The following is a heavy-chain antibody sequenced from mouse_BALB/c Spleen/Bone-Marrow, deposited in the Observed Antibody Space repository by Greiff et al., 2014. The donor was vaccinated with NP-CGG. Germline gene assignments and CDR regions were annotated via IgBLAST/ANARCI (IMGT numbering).Heavy chain of an antibody. CDR3: ARQNDGYLYYAMDY. Sequence: EVKLQESGPDLAKPSQSLSLTCTVTGYSITSGYSWHWIRQFPGNKLEWMGYIHYSGTTNYNPSLKSRISITRDTSKNQFFLQLNSVTSDDTATYYCARQNDGYLYYAMDYWGQGTSVTVSS. CDR1: GYSITSGYS. CDR2: IHYSGTT. J-gene: IGHJ4*01. D-gene: IGHD2-3*01. V-gene: IGHV3-1*02.